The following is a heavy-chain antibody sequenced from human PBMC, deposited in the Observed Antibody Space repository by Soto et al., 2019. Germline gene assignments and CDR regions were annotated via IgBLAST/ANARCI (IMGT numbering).Heavy chain of an antibody. CDR1: GGTFSRYS. J-gene: IGHJ6*02. CDR3: AREDRDRETGLVPAAIDGMDV. D-gene: IGHD2-2*01. Sequence: SVKVSCKASGGTFSRYSITWVRQAPGHGLEWIGRIIPIFGIASYAQKFQGRVTITADESTSTAYMELSSLRSDDTAVYYCAREDRDRETGLVPAAIDGMDVWGQGTKVTVSS. CDR2: IIPIFGIA. V-gene: IGHV1-69*13.